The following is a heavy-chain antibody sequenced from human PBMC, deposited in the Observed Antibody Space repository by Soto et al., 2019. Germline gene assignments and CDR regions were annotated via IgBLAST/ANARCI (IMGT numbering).Heavy chain of an antibody. J-gene: IGHJ5*02. CDR1: GFTFSDAW. CDR3: TTLGPS. Sequence: EGRLVDSGGGLVKPGGSLRLSCAASGFTFSDAWMNWVRQAPGKGLEWVGHVTTKTDGETTEYAAFVKGRFSISRDDSTNTLFLQMTSLETDDTAMYYCTTLGPSWCQGTLVTVSS. CDR2: VTTKTDGETT. V-gene: IGHV3-15*07.